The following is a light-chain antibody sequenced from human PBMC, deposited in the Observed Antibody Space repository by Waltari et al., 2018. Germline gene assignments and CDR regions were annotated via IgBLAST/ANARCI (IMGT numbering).Light chain of an antibody. CDR1: QSLLHTDGKTY. V-gene: IGKV2D-29*01. CDR3: MQSLYLPGT. J-gene: IGKJ2*01. CDR2: EVS. Sequence: IVLTQTPLSLSVTPGQPASISCKSSQSLLHTDGKTYLYWYLQKPGQPPQLLIYEVSKRFSGVPARFSGSGSGTEFTLRISRVEAEDFGIYYCMQSLYLPGTFGQGTKLEI.